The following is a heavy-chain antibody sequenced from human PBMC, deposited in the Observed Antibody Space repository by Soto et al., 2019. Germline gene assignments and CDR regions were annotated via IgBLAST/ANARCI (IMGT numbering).Heavy chain of an antibody. V-gene: IGHV4-59*08. CDR3: ARGRSIFRY. J-gene: IGHJ4*02. CDR2: IFYSGSS. D-gene: IGHD6-6*01. Sequence: PSETLSLTCAVAGGSLSNYDWSWIRQPPGKGLEWIGYIFYSGSSTYNPSLKSRVTISVDTSKNQFSLKLTSVTAADTAMYYCARGRSIFRYWGQGILVTVSS. CDR1: GGSLSNYD.